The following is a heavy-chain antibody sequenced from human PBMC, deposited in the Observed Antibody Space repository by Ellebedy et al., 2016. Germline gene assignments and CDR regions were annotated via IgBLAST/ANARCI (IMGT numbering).Heavy chain of an antibody. Sequence: SETLSLTCTVSGGSISSSSYYWGWIRQPPGKGLEWIGSIYYSGSTYYNPSLKSRVTISVDTSKNQFPLKLSFVTAADTAVYYCARLYDDSRLDYWGQGTLVTVSS. V-gene: IGHV4-39*01. CDR2: IYYSGST. CDR1: GGSISSSSYY. J-gene: IGHJ4*02. D-gene: IGHD3-22*01. CDR3: ARLYDDSRLDY.